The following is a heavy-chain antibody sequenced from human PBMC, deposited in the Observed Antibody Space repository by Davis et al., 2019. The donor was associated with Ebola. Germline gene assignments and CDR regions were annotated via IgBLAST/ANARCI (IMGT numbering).Heavy chain of an antibody. CDR1: GGSFSGYY. Sequence: PSETLSLTCAVYGGSFSGYYWSWIRQPPGKGLEWIGEINHSGSTNYNPSLKSRVTISVDKSKNQFSLKLSSVTAADTAVYYCARDRSTQAYGMDVWGQGTTVTVSS. J-gene: IGHJ6*02. CDR3: ARDRSTQAYGMDV. CDR2: INHSGST. V-gene: IGHV4-34*01. D-gene: IGHD2-2*01.